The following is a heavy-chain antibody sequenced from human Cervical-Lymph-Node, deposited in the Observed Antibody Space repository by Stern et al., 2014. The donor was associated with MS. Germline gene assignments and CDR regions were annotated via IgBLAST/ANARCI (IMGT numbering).Heavy chain of an antibody. CDR1: GYTFTTYG. CDR3: ARDKMHAFDY. Sequence: QVQLVQSGTEVKEPGASVLVSCKASGYTFTTYGITWVRQAPGQGLEWMGWISADSGNTKYAQKFQDRVTMTRDTTTGTAYMEVRSLRSEDTAVYYCARDKMHAFDYWGQGTQVTVPS. J-gene: IGHJ4*02. CDR2: ISADSGNT. D-gene: IGHD2-8*01. V-gene: IGHV1-18*01.